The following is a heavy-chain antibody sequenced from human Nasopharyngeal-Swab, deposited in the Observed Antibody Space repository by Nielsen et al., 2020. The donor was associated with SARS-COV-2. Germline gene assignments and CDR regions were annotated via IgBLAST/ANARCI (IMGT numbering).Heavy chain of an antibody. Sequence: SETLSLTCTASGGSFSSYSWSWIRQPPGKGLEWIGYVYYSGSSNYNPSLKSRVTISVDTSKNQFSLKLNSVTTADTAVYYGARDGVVDTGRWYGDNWFDPWGQGTLVTVSS. J-gene: IGHJ5*02. V-gene: IGHV4-59*13. CDR3: ARDGVVDTGRWYGDNWFDP. D-gene: IGHD3-10*01. CDR2: VYYSGSS. CDR1: GGSFSSYS.